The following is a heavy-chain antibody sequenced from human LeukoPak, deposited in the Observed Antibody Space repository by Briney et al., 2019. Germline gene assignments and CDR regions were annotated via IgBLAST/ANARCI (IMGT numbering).Heavy chain of an antibody. CDR2: ISGSSTNT. V-gene: IGHV3-21*01. CDR1: GFTFSSYS. J-gene: IGHJ4*02. Sequence: GGSLRLSCAASGFTFSSYSMNWVRQAQGKGLEWVSSISGSSTNTYYADSLKGRFTISRDNAANSVFLQMNALKADDTAVYYCARDRWEDWLPYYWGQGALVTVSS. CDR3: ARDRWEDWLPYY. D-gene: IGHD3/OR15-3a*01.